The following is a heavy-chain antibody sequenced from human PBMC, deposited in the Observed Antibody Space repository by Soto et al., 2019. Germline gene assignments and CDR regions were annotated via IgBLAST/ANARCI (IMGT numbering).Heavy chain of an antibody. Sequence: EVQLVESGGGLVKPGGSLRLSCAASGFTFSDYTMNWVRQAPGKGLEWVSSISSTSSFIYYADSVKGRFTISRDNAKNSLYIQMNSLRAEDTAVYYCAGPYSSGDRLLGYWGQGTLVTVSS. J-gene: IGHJ4*02. CDR1: GFTFSDYT. V-gene: IGHV3-21*06. CDR2: ISSTSSFI. D-gene: IGHD6-19*01. CDR3: AGPYSSGDRLLGY.